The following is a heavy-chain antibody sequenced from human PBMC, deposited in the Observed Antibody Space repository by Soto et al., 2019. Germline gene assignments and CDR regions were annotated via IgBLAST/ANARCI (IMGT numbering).Heavy chain of an antibody. CDR1: GFTFSNAW. V-gene: IGHV3-15*01. CDR2: IKSKTDGGTT. Sequence: EVQLVESGGGLVKPGGSLRLSCAASGFTFSNAWMSWVRQAPGKGLEWVGRIKSKTDGGTTDYAAPVKGRFTISRDDSTNTLYLQMNSLKTGDTAVYYCTTDPGGSDHYYYGMDVWGQGTTVTVSS. D-gene: IGHD1-26*01. J-gene: IGHJ6*02. CDR3: TTDPGGSDHYYYGMDV.